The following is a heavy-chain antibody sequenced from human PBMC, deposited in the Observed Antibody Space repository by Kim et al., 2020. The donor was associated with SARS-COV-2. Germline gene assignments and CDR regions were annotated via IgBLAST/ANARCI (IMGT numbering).Heavy chain of an antibody. CDR2: GT. J-gene: IGHJ5*02. CDR3: AVNVRNWFDP. V-gene: IGHV1-2*04. Sequence: GTNYAQKFQGWVTMTRDTSISTAYMELSRLRSDDTAVYYCAVNVRNWFDPWGQGTLVTVSS.